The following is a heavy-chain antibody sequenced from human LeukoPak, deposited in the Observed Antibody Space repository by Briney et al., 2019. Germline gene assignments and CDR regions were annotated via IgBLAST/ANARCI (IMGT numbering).Heavy chain of an antibody. J-gene: IGHJ4*02. Sequence: PSETLSLTCTVSGGSISGYYWTWIRQPPGKGLEWIGYIPYSGSTSSHPSLKSRVIISLDMSKSQFSLKLTSVTAADTAVYYCVRGYSGYPYYLAYWGQGTLVTVSS. CDR2: IPYSGST. D-gene: IGHD5-12*01. V-gene: IGHV4-59*08. CDR1: GGSISGYY. CDR3: VRGYSGYPYYLAY.